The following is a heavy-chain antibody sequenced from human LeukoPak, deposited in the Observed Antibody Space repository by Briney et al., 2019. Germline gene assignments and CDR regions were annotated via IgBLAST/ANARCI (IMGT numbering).Heavy chain of an antibody. CDR1: GFSFNMAW. J-gene: IGHJ2*01. D-gene: IGHD4-17*01. CDR3: AREDYNDSGWYFDL. CDR2: ITSDGSVT. Sequence: GGSLRLSCAASGFSFNMAWMHWVRQAPGKGLVWVARITSDGSVTTYADSVRGRFTISRDNAKKTPYLQMNSLRAEDTAVYFCAREDYNDSGWYFDLWGRGTLVTVSS. V-gene: IGHV3-74*01.